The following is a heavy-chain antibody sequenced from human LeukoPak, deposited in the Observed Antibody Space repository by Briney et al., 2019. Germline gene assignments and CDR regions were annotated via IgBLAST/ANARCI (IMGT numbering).Heavy chain of an antibody. D-gene: IGHD2-15*01. CDR2: ISSSSSYI. CDR1: GFTFSSYS. V-gene: IGHV3-21*01. Sequence: GGSLRLSCAASGFTFSSYSMNWVRQAPGKGLEWVSSISSSSSYIYYADSVKGRFTISRDNAKNSLYLQMNSLRAEDTAVYYCARDMREFYCSGGSCFQKDGGDDAFDICGQGTMVTVSS. J-gene: IGHJ3*02. CDR3: ARDMREFYCSGGSCFQKDGGDDAFDI.